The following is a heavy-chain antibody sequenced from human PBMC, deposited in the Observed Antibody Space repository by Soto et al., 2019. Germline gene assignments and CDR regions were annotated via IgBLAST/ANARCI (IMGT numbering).Heavy chain of an antibody. Sequence: QEQLVQSGAEVKKPGASVVISCKTSGYTFSDYNIFWVRQAPGQGLEFVGVINPSGGGAGYAPSFQSRVTMTRDTSTRTVYMELSSLKSEDTAVYYCAKGRSLTVLAYYYHGWDVWGQGTTVTVSS. V-gene: IGHV1-46*01. J-gene: IGHJ6*02. CDR3: AKGRSLTVLAYYYHGWDV. D-gene: IGHD7-27*01. CDR1: GYTFSDYN. CDR2: INPSGGGA.